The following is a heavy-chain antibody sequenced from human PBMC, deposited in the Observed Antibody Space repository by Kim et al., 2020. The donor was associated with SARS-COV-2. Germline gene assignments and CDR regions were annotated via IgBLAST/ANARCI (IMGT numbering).Heavy chain of an antibody. D-gene: IGHD3-3*01. V-gene: IGHV1-2*02. CDR1: GYTFTGYY. CDR2: INPNSGGT. Sequence: ASVKVSCKASGYTFTGYYMHWVRQAPGQGLEWMGWINPNSGGTNYAQKFQGRVTMTRDTSINTAYMELSRLRSDDTAVYYCARDMRPGYYDFWSGYYVPGNYFDYWGQGALVTVSS. CDR3: ARDMRPGYYDFWSGYYVPGNYFDY. J-gene: IGHJ4*02.